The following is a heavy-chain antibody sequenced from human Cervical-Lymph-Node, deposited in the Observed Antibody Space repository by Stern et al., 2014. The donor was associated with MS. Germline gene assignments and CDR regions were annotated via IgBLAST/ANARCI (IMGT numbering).Heavy chain of an antibody. CDR2: IIPTFDTT. D-gene: IGHD7-27*01. CDR3: AREGGPWGSPVWFDP. CDR1: GATFTKYA. Sequence: VQLVQSGAEVKKPGSSVKVSCKASGATFTKYAFTWVRRAPGQGLEWMGGIIPTFDTTNYAQKFQDRVTITADESTSTVYMELRRLRPDDTAVYFCAREGGPWGSPVWFDPWGQGTLVTVSS. J-gene: IGHJ5*02. V-gene: IGHV1-69*01.